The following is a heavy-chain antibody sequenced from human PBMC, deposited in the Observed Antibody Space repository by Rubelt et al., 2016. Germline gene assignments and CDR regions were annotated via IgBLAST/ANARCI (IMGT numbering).Heavy chain of an antibody. Sequence: AASGFTFSSYWMHWVRQAPGKGLVWVSRINSDGSSTSYAGSVKGRFTISRDNSKNTLYLQMNSLRAEDTAVYYCAKVRTGTTALTYYYYGMDVWGQGTTVTVSS. J-gene: IGHJ6*02. V-gene: IGHV3-74*01. D-gene: IGHD1-1*01. CDR2: INSDGSST. CDR1: GFTFSSYW. CDR3: AKVRTGTTALTYYYYGMDV.